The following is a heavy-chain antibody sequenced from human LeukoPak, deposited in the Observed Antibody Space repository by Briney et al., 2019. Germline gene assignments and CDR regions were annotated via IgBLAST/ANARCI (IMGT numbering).Heavy chain of an antibody. CDR2: IHYRGST. J-gene: IGHJ2*01. CDR1: GGSISTYF. D-gene: IGHD3-9*01. Sequence: SETLSLTCTVSGGSISTYFWSWIRQPPGKGLEWIGYIHYRGSTNYNSSLKSRVSISVDTSKNQFSLKLTSVTAADTAVYYCARDPGYDIFHWYFDLWGRGTLVSVSS. V-gene: IGHV4-59*01. CDR3: ARDPGYDIFHWYFDL.